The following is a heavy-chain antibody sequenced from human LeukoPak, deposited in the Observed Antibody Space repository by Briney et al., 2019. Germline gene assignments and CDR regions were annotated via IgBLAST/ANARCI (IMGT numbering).Heavy chain of an antibody. CDR3: ARDRGVVVVPAAITGVDYYYYYGMDV. CDR2: IYYSGST. Sequence: SETLSLTCPVPGGSISSYYWSWIRQPPGKGLEWIGYIYYSGSTNYNPSLKSRVTISVDTSKNQFSLKLSSVTAADTAVYYCARDRGVVVVPAAITGVDYYYYYGMDVWGQGTTVTVSS. J-gene: IGHJ6*02. CDR1: GGSISSYY. V-gene: IGHV4-59*01. D-gene: IGHD2-2*02.